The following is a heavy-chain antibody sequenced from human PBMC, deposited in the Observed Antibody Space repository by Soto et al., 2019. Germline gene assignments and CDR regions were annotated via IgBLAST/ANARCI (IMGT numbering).Heavy chain of an antibody. CDR2: VNPILSMS. D-gene: IGHD3-10*01. J-gene: IGHJ4*02. CDR3: ATSYGSGYRAFDY. Sequence: QVQMVQSGAEVKKPGSSVKVSCKASGDTFSFYTINWVRQAPGLGLEWMGRVNPILSMSNYAQKFQGRVTMTADKSTSRADMDLRSLRSEDTAFFYCATSYGSGYRAFDYWGQGALVTVSS. V-gene: IGHV1-69*02. CDR1: GDTFSFYT.